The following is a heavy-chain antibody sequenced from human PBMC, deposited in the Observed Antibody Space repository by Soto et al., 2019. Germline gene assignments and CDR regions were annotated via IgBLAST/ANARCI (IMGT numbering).Heavy chain of an antibody. V-gene: IGHV3-21*01. CDR1: GFIFSSKT. Sequence: EVQLVESGGGLVKPGGSLRLSCAASGFIFSSKTMNWVRQAPGKGLEWVSSISSSSSYIYYADSVKARFTIPRDNAKNSLYLQMNSLRVEDTAVYYCARDSSLDYWGQGTLVTVSS. J-gene: IGHJ4*02. CDR2: ISSSSSYI. D-gene: IGHD2-2*01. CDR3: ARDSSLDY.